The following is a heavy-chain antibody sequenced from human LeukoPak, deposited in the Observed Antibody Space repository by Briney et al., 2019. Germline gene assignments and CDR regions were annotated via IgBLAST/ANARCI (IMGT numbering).Heavy chain of an antibody. J-gene: IGHJ4*02. D-gene: IGHD6-19*01. V-gene: IGHV1-69*06. CDR3: AREVAVAGRGLGLDPFDY. CDR1: GGTFSSYA. CDR2: IIPIFVTA. Sequence: GSSVKVSCKASGGTFSSYAISWVRQAPGQGLEWMGGIIPIFVTANYAQKFQGRVTITAEKSTSTAYLELSSLRSEDTAVYYCAREVAVAGRGLGLDPFDYWGQGTLVTVSS.